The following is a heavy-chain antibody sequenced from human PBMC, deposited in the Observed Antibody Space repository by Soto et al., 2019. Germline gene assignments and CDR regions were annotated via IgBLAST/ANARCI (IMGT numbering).Heavy chain of an antibody. CDR3: ARAAGQGGITKTIDS. Sequence: PGGSLRLSCVSSGFTFSGYGMHWVRQAPGKGLEWVAVIWFDGINKYYADSVKGRFTISRDKSKNTLFLQMDSLRAEDTGVYYCARAAGQGGITKTIDSWGQGTLVTVSS. J-gene: IGHJ4*02. CDR1: GFTFSGYG. V-gene: IGHV3-33*08. D-gene: IGHD3-16*01. CDR2: IWFDGINK.